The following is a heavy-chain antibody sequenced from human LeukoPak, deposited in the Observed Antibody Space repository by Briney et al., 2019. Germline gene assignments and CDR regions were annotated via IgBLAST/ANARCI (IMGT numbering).Heavy chain of an antibody. V-gene: IGHV4-59*01. J-gene: IGHJ4*02. D-gene: IGHD1-26*01. CDR3: ARYSGTYYVY. CDR1: GGSISSYY. CDR2: IYYSGST. Sequence: SETLSLPCSVSGGSISSYYWSWIRQPPGKGLEWSGYIYYSGSTNYNPALKSRVTISVDTSKNQFSLKLSSVTAADTAVYYCARYSGTYYVYWGQGTLVTVSS.